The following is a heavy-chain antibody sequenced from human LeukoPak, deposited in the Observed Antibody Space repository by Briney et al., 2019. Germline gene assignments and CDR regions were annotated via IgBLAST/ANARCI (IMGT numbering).Heavy chain of an antibody. CDR1: GGTFSSYA. Sequence: WASVKVSCKASGGTFSSYAISWVRQAPGQGLEWMGGIIPIFGTANYAQKFQGRVTITTDESMSTAYMELSSLRSEDTAVYYCAREDQLDNWFDPWGQGTLVTVSS. D-gene: IGHD6-6*01. CDR2: IIPIFGTA. V-gene: IGHV1-69*05. J-gene: IGHJ5*02. CDR3: AREDQLDNWFDP.